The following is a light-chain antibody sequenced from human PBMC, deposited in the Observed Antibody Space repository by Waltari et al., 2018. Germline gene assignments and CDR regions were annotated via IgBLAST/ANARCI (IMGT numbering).Light chain of an antibody. CDR1: DSNIGDNV. Sequence: QSVLTQPPSASATPGHRVIISCSGSDSNIGDNVVNWYQQLPGTAPKLLLYRNDLRPSGVPDRFSASKSGTSASLAISGLQSEDEADYYCATWDDGLGGVWVFGGGTKVTVL. CDR2: RND. V-gene: IGLV1-44*01. CDR3: ATWDDGLGGVWV. J-gene: IGLJ3*02.